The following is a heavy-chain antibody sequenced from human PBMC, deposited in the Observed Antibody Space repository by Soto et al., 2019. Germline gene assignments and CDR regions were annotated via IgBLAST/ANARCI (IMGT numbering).Heavy chain of an antibody. J-gene: IGHJ3*02. V-gene: IGHV4-31*03. CDR2: IYYSGST. Sequence: QVQLQESGPGLVKPSQTLSLTCTVSGGSISSGGYYWSCIRQHPGKGLEWIGYIYYSGSTYYNPSLKSRVTISVDTSKNQFSLKLSSVTAADTAVYYCARVPTYYYDSSGYNDAFDIWGQGTMVTVSS. CDR3: ARVPTYYYDSSGYNDAFDI. CDR1: GGSISSGGYY. D-gene: IGHD3-22*01.